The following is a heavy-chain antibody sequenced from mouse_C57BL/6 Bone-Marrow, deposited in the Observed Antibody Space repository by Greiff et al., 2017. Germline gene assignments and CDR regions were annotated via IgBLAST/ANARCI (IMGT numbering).Heavy chain of an antibody. CDR2: IRSKSNNYAT. CDR3: VRRGYGSHYYAMDY. Sequence: EVQLVESGGGLVQPKGSLKLSCAASGFSFNTYAMNWVRQAPGTGLEWVASIRSKSNNYATYYADSVKDRFTISRDDSESMLYLQMNNMITEDTAMYYCVRRGYGSHYYAMDYWGQGTSVTVSS. V-gene: IGHV10-1*01. CDR1: GFSFNTYA. D-gene: IGHD1-1*01. J-gene: IGHJ4*01.